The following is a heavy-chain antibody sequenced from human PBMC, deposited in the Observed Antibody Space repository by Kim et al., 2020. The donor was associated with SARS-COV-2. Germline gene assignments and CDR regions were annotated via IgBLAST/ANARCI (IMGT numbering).Heavy chain of an antibody. J-gene: IGHJ3*02. Sequence: RYRPSFQGQVTISADKSISTAYLQWSSLKASDTAMYYCARGFVGDYAFDIWGQGTMVTVSS. V-gene: IGHV5-51*01. CDR3: ARGFVGDYAFDI. D-gene: IGHD4-17*01.